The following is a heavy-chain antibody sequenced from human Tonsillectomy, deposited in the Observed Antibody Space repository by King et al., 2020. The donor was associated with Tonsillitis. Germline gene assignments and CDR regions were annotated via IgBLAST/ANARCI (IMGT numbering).Heavy chain of an antibody. CDR1: GGSISSGDYY. Sequence: VQLKESGPGLVKPSQTLSLTCTVSGGSISSGDYYWSWIRQPPGKGLEWIGYIYYSGSTYYNPSLKSRVTISVDTSKNQFSLKLSSVTAADTAVYYCAREYYDILTGYYTSDYWGQGTLVTVSS. CDR2: IYYSGST. D-gene: IGHD3-9*01. CDR3: AREYYDILTGYYTSDY. V-gene: IGHV4-30-4*01. J-gene: IGHJ4*02.